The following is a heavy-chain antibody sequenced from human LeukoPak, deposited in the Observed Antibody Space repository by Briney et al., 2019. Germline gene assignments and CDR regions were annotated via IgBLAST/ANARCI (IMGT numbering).Heavy chain of an antibody. CDR3: AKPLSAASGTDFHY. CDR2: ISGSGTTT. Sequence: GGSLRLSCAASGFTFSSYAMSWVRQAPGKGLDWVPAISGSGTTTYYADSVKGRFTISRDISKNTLYLQMNSLRAEDTAVYYCAKPLSAASGTDFHYWGQGTLVTVSS. CDR1: GFTFSSYA. J-gene: IGHJ4*02. V-gene: IGHV3-23*01. D-gene: IGHD6-13*01.